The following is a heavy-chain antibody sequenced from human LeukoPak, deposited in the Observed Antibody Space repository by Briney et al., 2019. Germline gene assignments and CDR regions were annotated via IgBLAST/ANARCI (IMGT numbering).Heavy chain of an antibody. J-gene: IGHJ4*02. CDR1: GFIFSDYY. D-gene: IGHD5-24*01. CDR3: AGDYTYCSDGLCRPQFDY. V-gene: IGHV3-11*01. CDR2: ISTGGTTI. Sequence: KPGGSLRLSCAASGFIFSDYYMNWIRQAPGKGLEWISYISTGGTTIYSADSVKGRFTISRDNAKNSLFLQMNNLRAEDTAVYFCAGDYTYCSDGLCRPQFDYWGQGTVVTVSS.